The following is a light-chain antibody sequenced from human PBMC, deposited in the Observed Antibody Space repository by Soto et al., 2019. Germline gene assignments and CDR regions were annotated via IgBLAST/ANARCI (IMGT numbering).Light chain of an antibody. Sequence: EIVLTQSPGTLSLSPGERATLSCRASQSVSSSYLAWYQQKPGQAPRLLIYGASSRATGIPDRFSGSGSGTDFTLIISRLEPEDFAVYYCQQYGSSPLFGQGTNGEIK. V-gene: IGKV3-20*01. CDR2: GAS. CDR3: QQYGSSPL. J-gene: IGKJ1*01. CDR1: QSVSSSY.